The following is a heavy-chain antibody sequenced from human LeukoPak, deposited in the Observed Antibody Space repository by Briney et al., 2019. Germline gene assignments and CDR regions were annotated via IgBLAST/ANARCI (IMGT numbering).Heavy chain of an antibody. V-gene: IGHV4-4*02. CDR1: GGSISSSNW. J-gene: IGHJ6*03. CDR3: ARLTPTTLSLYYYYMDV. CDR2: IFHSGTT. D-gene: IGHD2/OR15-2a*01. Sequence: SETLSLTCAVSGGSISSSNWWSWVRQPPGKGLEWIGRIFHSGTTDYKTSLKGRVTISVDKSKNQFSLTLTSVTAADTAVYYCARLTPTTLSLYYYYMDVWGKGTTVTVSS.